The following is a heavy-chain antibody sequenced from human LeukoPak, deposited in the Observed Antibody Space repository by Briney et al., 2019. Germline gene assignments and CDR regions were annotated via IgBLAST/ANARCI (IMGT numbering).Heavy chain of an antibody. CDR1: GYTFTSYG. J-gene: IGHJ6*03. CDR3: ARGYCSSTSCYPGEYYYYMDV. D-gene: IGHD2-2*01. V-gene: IGHV1-18*01. CDR2: ISAYNGNT. Sequence: ASVKVSCKASGYTFTSYGISWVRQAPGQGLEWMGWISAYNGNTNYAQKLQGRVTMTTDTSTSTAYMELRSLRSDDTAVYYCARGYCSSTSCYPGEYYYYMDVWGKGTTVTVSS.